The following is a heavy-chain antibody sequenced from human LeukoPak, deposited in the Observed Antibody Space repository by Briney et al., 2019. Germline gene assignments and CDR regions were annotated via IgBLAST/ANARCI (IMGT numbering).Heavy chain of an antibody. CDR1: GGSISSYY. CDR2: IYYSGST. Sequence: KPSETLSLTCTVSGGSISSYYWSWIRQPPGKGLEWIGYIYYSGSTNYNPSLKSRVTISVDTSKNQFSLKLSSVTAADTAVYYCARRGITQDFDYWGQGTLVTVSS. V-gene: IGHV4-59*01. J-gene: IGHJ4*02. CDR3: ARRGITQDFDY. D-gene: IGHD1-20*01.